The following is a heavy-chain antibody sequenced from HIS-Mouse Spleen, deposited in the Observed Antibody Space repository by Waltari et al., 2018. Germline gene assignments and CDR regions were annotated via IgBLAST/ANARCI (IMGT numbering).Heavy chain of an antibody. Sequence: QVQLVQSGAEVKKPGASVKVSCKASGYTFTASYMPRVRQAPGQGVEWMGWINTNSGGTNYAEKLQGRVTMTRDTSISTAYMGLSRLRSDDTAVYYCARVGLGIAFDIWGQGTMVTVSS. V-gene: IGHV1-2*02. J-gene: IGHJ3*02. D-gene: IGHD7-27*01. CDR3: ARVGLGIAFDI. CDR1: GYTFTASY. CDR2: INTNSGGT.